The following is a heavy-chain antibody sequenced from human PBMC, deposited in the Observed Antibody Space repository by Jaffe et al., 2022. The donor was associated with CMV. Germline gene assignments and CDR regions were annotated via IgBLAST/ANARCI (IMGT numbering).Heavy chain of an antibody. Sequence: EVRLVESGGGLVKPGGSLRVSCEASGFTFSDFNMNWVRRAPGRGLEWVSSITSSGSDVFYADSVKGRFTISRDVAKNSLYLHMNSLRVEDTAVYYCAREGLSGYYPEFWGQGTLLSVSS. CDR2: ITSSGSDV. CDR1: GFTFSDFN. CDR3: AREGLSGYYPEF. V-gene: IGHV3-21*02. J-gene: IGHJ4*02. D-gene: IGHD3-3*01.